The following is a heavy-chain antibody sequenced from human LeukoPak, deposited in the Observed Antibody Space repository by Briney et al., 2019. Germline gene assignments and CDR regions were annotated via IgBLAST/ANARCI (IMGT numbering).Heavy chain of an antibody. V-gene: IGHV3-53*01. D-gene: IGHD1-26*01. CDR1: GFTFSDYY. J-gene: IGHJ4*02. CDR3: ARSSGSYLYFDY. Sequence: PGGSLRLSCAASGFTFSDYYMSWVRQAPGKGLEWVSVIYSGGTTYYADSVNGRFTISRDNSKNTLYLQMNSLRAEDTAVYYCARSSGSYLYFDYWGQGTLVTVSS. CDR2: IYSGGTT.